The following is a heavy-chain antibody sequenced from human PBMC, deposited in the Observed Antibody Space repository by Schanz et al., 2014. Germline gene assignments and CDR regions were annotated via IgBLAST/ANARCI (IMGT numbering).Heavy chain of an antibody. CDR2: ISTSGTNM. CDR3: VRVSFADPRLYRGMDRDIDY. J-gene: IGHJ4*02. D-gene: IGHD5-18*01. Sequence: EVQLLESGGGLVQPGGSLRLSCAASGFTFSSYAMTWVRQAPGRGLEWVSSISTSGTNMYIADSLKGRLTISRDDAKKSMYLQMNNLRAEDTAVYYCVRVSFADPRLYRGMDRDIDYWGQGTLVTVSS. V-gene: IGHV3-21*01. CDR1: GFTFSSYA.